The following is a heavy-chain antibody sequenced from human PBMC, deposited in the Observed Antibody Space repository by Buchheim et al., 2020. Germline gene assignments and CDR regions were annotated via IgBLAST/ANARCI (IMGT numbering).Heavy chain of an antibody. CDR2: IRYDGSNK. D-gene: IGHD1-26*01. Sequence: QVQLVESGGGVVQPGRSLRLSCAASGFTFSSYGMHWVRQAPGKGLEWVAFIRYDGSNKYYADSVKGRFTISRDNSKNTLYLHMNSLRAEDTAVYYCAKYHPHGAVDYWGQGTL. J-gene: IGHJ4*02. CDR1: GFTFSSYG. V-gene: IGHV3-30*02. CDR3: AKYHPHGAVDY.